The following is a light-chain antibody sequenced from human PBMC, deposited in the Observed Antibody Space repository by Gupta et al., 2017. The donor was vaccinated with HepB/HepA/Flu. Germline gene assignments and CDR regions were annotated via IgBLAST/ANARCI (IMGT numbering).Light chain of an antibody. Sequence: SYVLTQPPSGSRAPGKTARITCGGNNIGSKRVHWYQQKPGRAPVLVIYYDSDRPSGIPERFSGSNSGNTATLTISRVEAGDEADYYCQVWDSSSDRHVVFGGGTKLTVL. CDR1: NIGSKR. CDR3: QVWDSSSDRHVV. J-gene: IGLJ2*01. V-gene: IGLV3-21*04. CDR2: YDS.